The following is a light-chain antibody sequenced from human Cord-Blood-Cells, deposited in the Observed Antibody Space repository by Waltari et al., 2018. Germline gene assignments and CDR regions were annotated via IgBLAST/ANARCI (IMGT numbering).Light chain of an antibody. J-gene: IGLJ1*01. Sequence: QSTLPQPRSVSRSPGHSTPIPCTGTSTDDGGYNYASWYQQHPGKAPKHMIYDVSKRPSGVPDRFSGSKSGNTASLTISGLQAEDEADYYCCSYAGSYTYVFGTGTKVTVL. V-gene: IGLV2-11*01. CDR1: STDDGGYNY. CDR3: CSYAGSYTYV. CDR2: DVS.